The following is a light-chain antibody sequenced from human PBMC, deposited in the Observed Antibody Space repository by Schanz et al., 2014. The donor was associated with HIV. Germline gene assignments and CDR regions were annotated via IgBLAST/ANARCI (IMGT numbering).Light chain of an antibody. CDR2: EVS. V-gene: IGLV2-18*02. Sequence: QSALTQPASVSGSPGQSITISCTGTSSDVGSYNRVSWYQQPPGTAPKLMIYEVSNRPSGVPDRFSGSKSGNTASLTISGLQAEDEADYYCGSFTTRNIWVFGGGTKLTVL. J-gene: IGLJ3*02. CDR1: SSDVGSYNR. CDR3: GSFTTRNIWV.